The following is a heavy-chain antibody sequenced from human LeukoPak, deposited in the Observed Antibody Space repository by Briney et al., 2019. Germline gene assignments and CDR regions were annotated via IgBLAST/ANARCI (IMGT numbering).Heavy chain of an antibody. D-gene: IGHD3-22*01. CDR3: AREPYYYDSSGYKNYYYYYYMDV. Sequence: SVKVSCKASGGTFSSYAISWVRQAPGQGLEWMGGIIPIFGTANYAQKFQGRVTITTDESTSTAYMELSSLRSEGTAVYYCAREPYYYDSSGYKNYYYYYYMDVWGKGTTVTVSS. CDR2: IIPIFGTA. V-gene: IGHV1-69*05. CDR1: GGTFSSYA. J-gene: IGHJ6*03.